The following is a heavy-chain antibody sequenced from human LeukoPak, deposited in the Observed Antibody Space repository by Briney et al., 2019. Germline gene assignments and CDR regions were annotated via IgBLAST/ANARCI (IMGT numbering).Heavy chain of an antibody. J-gene: IGHJ6*02. V-gene: IGHV4-59*01. CDR2: IYYTGTT. CDR3: AREDPQTTVPEGMDV. Sequence: PSETLSPTCSVSGGSISTYYWSWIRQLPGKGLEWIGYIYYTGTTNYNPSLRSRVTISVDTSRNQFSLRLSSVTAADTAVYYCAREDPQTTVPEGMDVWGHGTTVIVSS. D-gene: IGHD4-17*01. CDR1: GGSISTYY.